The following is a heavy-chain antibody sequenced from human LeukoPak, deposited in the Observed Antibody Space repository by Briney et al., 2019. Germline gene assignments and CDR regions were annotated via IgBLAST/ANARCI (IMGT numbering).Heavy chain of an antibody. Sequence: PGGSLRLSCAASGFTLSSYGMHWVRQAPGKGLEWVAVISYDGSNKYYADSVKGRFTISRDNSKNTLYLQMNSLRAEDTAVYYCARTPRPQITMIVVDQTLSFDYWGQGTLVTVSP. CDR3: ARTPRPQITMIVVDQTLSFDY. CDR2: ISYDGSNK. V-gene: IGHV3-30*12. J-gene: IGHJ4*02. D-gene: IGHD3-22*01. CDR1: GFTLSSYG.